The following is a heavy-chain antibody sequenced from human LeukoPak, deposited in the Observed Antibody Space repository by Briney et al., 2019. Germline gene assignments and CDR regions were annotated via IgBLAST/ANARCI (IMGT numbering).Heavy chain of an antibody. CDR2: INPNSGGT. J-gene: IGHJ4*02. CDR3: ARAPPYDSSGYYYVGDY. CDR1: GYTFTGYY. D-gene: IGHD3-22*01. Sequence: ASVRVSCKASGYTFTGYYMHWVRQAPGQGLEWMGWINPNSGGTNYAQKFQGRVTMTRDTSISTAYMELSRLRSDDTAVYYCARAPPYDSSGYYYVGDYWGQGTLVTVSS. V-gene: IGHV1-2*02.